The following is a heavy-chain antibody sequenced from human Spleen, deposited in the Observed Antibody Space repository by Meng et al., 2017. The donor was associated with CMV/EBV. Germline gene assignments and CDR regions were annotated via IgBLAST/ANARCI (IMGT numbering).Heavy chain of an antibody. CDR1: GYSFTGHY. Sequence: SGYSFTGHYLHWVRQAPGQGLEWMGWINPNSGNTNYAQKFQGRVTMTGDTSISTAYMELSRLRSDDTAIYYCARGKKIPYNWNYLDYWGQGALVTVSS. CDR3: ARGKKIPYNWNYLDY. CDR2: INPNSGNT. V-gene: IGHV1-2*02. D-gene: IGHD1-20*01. J-gene: IGHJ4*02.